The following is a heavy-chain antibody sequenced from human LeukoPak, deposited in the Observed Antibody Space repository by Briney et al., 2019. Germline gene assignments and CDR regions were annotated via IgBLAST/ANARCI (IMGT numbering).Heavy chain of an antibody. J-gene: IGHJ4*02. Sequence: ASLKVSCKASGYTFTSYDINCVRQATGQGLEWMGWMNPNSGNTAYAQKFQGRVTMNTKTSISTAYMELSSLRSEDTAVYYCARGVPNYYDSSGYYYFFDYWGQGTLVTVSS. CDR1: GYTFTSYD. CDR3: ARGVPNYYDSSGYYYFFDY. V-gene: IGHV1-8*01. CDR2: MNPNSGNT. D-gene: IGHD3-22*01.